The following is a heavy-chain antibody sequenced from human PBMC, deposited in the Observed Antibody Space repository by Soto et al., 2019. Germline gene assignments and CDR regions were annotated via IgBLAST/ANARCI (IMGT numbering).Heavy chain of an antibody. CDR1: GYTFTSYG. D-gene: IGHD3-16*02. J-gene: IGHJ3*02. CDR2: ISAYNGNT. Sequence: ASVKVSCKASGYTFTSYGISWVRQAPGQGLEWMGWISAYNGNTNYAQKLQGRVTMTTDTSTSTAYMELRSLRSDDTAVYYCARDLPPAIYDYIWGSYRSDAFDIWGQGTMVT. V-gene: IGHV1-18*01. CDR3: ARDLPPAIYDYIWGSYRSDAFDI.